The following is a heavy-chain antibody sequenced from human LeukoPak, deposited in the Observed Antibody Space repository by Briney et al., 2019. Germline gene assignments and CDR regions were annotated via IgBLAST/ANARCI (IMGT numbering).Heavy chain of an antibody. CDR1: GFAFSSYA. D-gene: IGHD6-13*01. J-gene: IGHJ4*02. V-gene: IGHV3-30-3*01. Sequence: GRSLRLSCAASGFAFSSYAMHWVRQGPGKGPEWVALVSYDGGSKYYADSVKGRITISRDNPKNTLHLQMNSLRAEDTAVYYCVRVKGGIAAAGNYFDYWGQGTLVTVSS. CDR2: VSYDGGSK. CDR3: VRVKGGIAAAGNYFDY.